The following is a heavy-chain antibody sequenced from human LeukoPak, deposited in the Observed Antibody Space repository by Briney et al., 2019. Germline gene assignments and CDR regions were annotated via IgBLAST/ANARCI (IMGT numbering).Heavy chain of an antibody. V-gene: IGHV4-39*02. Sequence: SETPSLTCTVSGGSISSSSYYWGWIRQPPGKGLEWIGSIYYSGSTYYNPSLKSRVTISVGTSKNQFSLKLSSVTAADTAVYYCAREGSGIAVADRTDYWGQGTLVTVSS. CDR1: GGSISSSSYY. CDR3: AREGSGIAVADRTDY. D-gene: IGHD6-19*01. J-gene: IGHJ4*02. CDR2: IYYSGST.